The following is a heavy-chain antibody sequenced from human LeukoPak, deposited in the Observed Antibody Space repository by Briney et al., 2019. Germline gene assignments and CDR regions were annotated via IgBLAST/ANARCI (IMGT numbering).Heavy chain of an antibody. CDR2: INPSGGST. CDR3: ARRYCSGGGCPNDY. CDR1: GYTFTSYY. Sequence: ASVKVSCKASGYTFTSYYMHWVRQAPGQGLEWMGIINPSGGSTSYAQKFQGRVTMTRDMSTSTVYMELSSLRPEDTAMYYCARRYCSGGGCPNDYWGQGTLVTVSS. J-gene: IGHJ4*02. V-gene: IGHV1-46*01. D-gene: IGHD2-15*01.